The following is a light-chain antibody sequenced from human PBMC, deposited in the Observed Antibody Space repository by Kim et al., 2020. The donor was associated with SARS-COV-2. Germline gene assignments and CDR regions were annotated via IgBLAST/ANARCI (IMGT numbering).Light chain of an antibody. Sequence: SITISGTGTSSYVGGYNYVSWYQQHPGKAPKLVIYDVSNRPSGVSNRFSGSKSGNTASLTISGLQAEDEADYYCSSYTSSSTLEVFGGGTQLTVL. J-gene: IGLJ2*01. CDR2: DVS. V-gene: IGLV2-14*03. CDR3: SSYTSSSTLEV. CDR1: SSYVGGYNY.